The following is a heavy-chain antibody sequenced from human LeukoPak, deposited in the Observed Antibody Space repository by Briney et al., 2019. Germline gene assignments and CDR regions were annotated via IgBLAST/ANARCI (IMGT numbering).Heavy chain of an antibody. CDR2: TYYRSKWYN. Sequence: SQTLSLTCAISGDSVSSNSAAWSWIRQSPSRGLEWLGTTYYRSKWYNDYAVSVKSRITIHPDTSKNQFSLQLNSVPPEDTAVYYCARDPRTPAFDFWGQGTLVTVSS. CDR3: ARDPRTPAFDF. J-gene: IGHJ4*02. CDR1: GDSVSSNSAA. D-gene: IGHD1-14*01. V-gene: IGHV6-1*01.